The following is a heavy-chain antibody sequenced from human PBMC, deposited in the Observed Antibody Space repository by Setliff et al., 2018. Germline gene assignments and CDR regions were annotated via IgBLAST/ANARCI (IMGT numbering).Heavy chain of an antibody. V-gene: IGHV4-39*01. Sequence: SETLSLTCTVSGASISSSRDYWGWIRQPPGKGLEWIGSIYYSGSTYYNSSLKSRVTISVDTSKNQFSLKLSSVTAADTAVYYCARGYCNFWYALSWFDPWGQGTLVTVSS. CDR3: ARGYCNFWYALSWFDP. J-gene: IGHJ5*02. CDR1: GASISSSRDY. D-gene: IGHD2-15*01. CDR2: IYYSGST.